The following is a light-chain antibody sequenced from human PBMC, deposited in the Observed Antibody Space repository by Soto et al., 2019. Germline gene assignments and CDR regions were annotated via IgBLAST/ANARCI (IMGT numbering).Light chain of an antibody. CDR2: RNN. CDR3: AAWDDSLSVV. V-gene: IGLV1-47*01. J-gene: IGLJ1*01. Sequence: QSVLNQPPSASGTPGQRVTISCSGSRSNIGSNYVYWHQQLPGTAPKLLIYRNNQRPSGVPDRFSGSKSGTSASLAISGLRSEDEADYYCAAWDDSLSVVFGTGTKVNVL. CDR1: RSNIGSNY.